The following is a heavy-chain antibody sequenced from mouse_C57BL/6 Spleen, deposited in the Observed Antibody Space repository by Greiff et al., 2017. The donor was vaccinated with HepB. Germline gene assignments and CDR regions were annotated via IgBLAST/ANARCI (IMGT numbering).Heavy chain of an antibody. D-gene: IGHD1-1*01. V-gene: IGHV2-2*01. Sequence: VQRVESGPGLVQPSQSLSITCTVSGFSLTSYGVHWVRQSPGKGLEWLGVIWSGGSTDYNAAFISRLSISKDNSKSQVFFKMNSLQADDTAIYYCARGAYGSSYYAMDYWGQGTSVTVSS. CDR2: IWSGGST. CDR3: ARGAYGSSYYAMDY. J-gene: IGHJ4*01. CDR1: GFSLTSYG.